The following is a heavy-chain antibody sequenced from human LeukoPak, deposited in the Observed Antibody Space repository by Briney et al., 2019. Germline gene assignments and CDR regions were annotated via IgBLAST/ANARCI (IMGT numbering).Heavy chain of an antibody. CDR2: INAFSSAI. V-gene: IGHV3-48*01. CDR3: ARADYYDSSGYYDG. D-gene: IGHD3-22*01. CDR1: GFTFSDYS. Sequence: SGGSLRLSCAASGFTFSDYSMNWVRQAPGKGPEWVCYINAFSSAIYYADSVKGRFTISRENAKSSLSLQMNSLRAEDTAVYYCARADYYDSSGYYDGWGQGTLVTVSS. J-gene: IGHJ4*02.